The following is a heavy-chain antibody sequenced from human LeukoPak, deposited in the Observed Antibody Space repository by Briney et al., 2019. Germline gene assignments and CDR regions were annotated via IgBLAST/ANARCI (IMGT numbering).Heavy chain of an antibody. D-gene: IGHD2-15*01. Sequence: GGSLRLSCAASGFTFDDYAMHWVRQAPGKGLEWVSGISWNSGSIGYADSVKGRFTISRDNAKNSLYLQMNSLRAEDTALYYCAKDYFSFKARSGGSCCSDYWGQGTLVTVSS. V-gene: IGHV3-9*01. CDR2: ISWNSGSI. CDR1: GFTFDDYA. CDR3: AKDYFSFKARSGGSCCSDY. J-gene: IGHJ4*02.